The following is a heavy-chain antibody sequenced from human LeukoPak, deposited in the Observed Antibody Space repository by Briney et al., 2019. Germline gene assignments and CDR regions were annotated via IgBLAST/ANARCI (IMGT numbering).Heavy chain of an antibody. Sequence: PGGSLRLSCAASGFTFSSYAMHWVRQAPGKGLEWVAVISYDGSNKYYADSVKGRFTISRDNSKNTLYLQMNSLRAEDTAVYYCARGTPNDYWGQGTLVTVSS. V-gene: IGHV3-30-3*01. CDR3: ARGTPNDY. CDR1: GFTFSSYA. J-gene: IGHJ4*02. CDR2: ISYDGSNK.